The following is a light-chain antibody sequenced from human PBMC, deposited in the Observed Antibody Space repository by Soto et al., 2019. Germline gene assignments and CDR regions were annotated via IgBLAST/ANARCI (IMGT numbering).Light chain of an antibody. Sequence: QSALTQPRSVSGSPGQSVTISCTGTSSDVGGYNYVSWYQQHPGKAPKLLIYDVSKRPAAVPDRFSGSKSGNAASLTISGLQAEDEDDYYCCSYAGSYTHVFGTGTKLTVL. J-gene: IGLJ1*01. CDR3: CSYAGSYTHV. CDR1: SSDVGGYNY. CDR2: DVS. V-gene: IGLV2-11*01.